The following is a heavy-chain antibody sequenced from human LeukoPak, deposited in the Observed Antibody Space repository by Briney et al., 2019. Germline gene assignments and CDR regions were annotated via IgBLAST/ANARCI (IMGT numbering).Heavy chain of an antibody. CDR1: GGSFSGYY. CDR3: ARGDGYCSGGSCYLNWFDP. V-gene: IGHV4-34*01. D-gene: IGHD2-15*01. J-gene: IGHJ5*02. Sequence: PSETLSLTCAVYGGSFSGYYWSWIRQPPGKGLEWIGEINHSGSTNYNPSLKSRVTISVDTSKNQFSLKLSSVTAADTAVYYCARGDGYCSGGSCYLNWFDPWGQGTLVTVSS. CDR2: INHSGST.